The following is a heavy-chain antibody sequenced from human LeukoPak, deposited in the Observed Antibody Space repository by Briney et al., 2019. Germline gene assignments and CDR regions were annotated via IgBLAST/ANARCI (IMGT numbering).Heavy chain of an antibody. V-gene: IGHV1-8*01. J-gene: IGHJ4*02. CDR2: MNPNSGNI. CDR3: AIRTPVDIVATLGERVKKGLDY. Sequence: ASVKVSCKASGYTFTSYDINWLRQATGQGLEWMGWMNPNSGNIGYAQKFQGRVTMTRNTSMSTAYMELSSLRSEDTAVYYCAIRTPVDIVATLGERVKKGLDYWGQGTLVTVSS. CDR1: GYTFTSYD. D-gene: IGHD5-12*01.